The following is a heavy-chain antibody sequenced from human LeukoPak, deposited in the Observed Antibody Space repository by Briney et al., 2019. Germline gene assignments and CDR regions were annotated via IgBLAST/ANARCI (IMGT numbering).Heavy chain of an antibody. J-gene: IGHJ4*02. CDR3: ARWTLYYFDY. CDR2: INHSGST. Sequence: SGTLSLTCAVYGGSFSGYYWSWIRQPPGEGLEWIGEINHSGSTNYNPSLKSRVTISVDTSKNQFSLKLSSVTAADTAVYYCARWTLYYFDYWGQGTLVTVSS. D-gene: IGHD3/OR15-3a*01. CDR1: GGSFSGYY. V-gene: IGHV4-34*01.